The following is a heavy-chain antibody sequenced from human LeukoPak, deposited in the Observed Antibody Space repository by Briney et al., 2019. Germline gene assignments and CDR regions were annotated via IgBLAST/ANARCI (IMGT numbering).Heavy chain of an antibody. CDR1: GYSFTSYW. CDR2: IYPDDSDT. CDR3: ARNIVSSGYYYRPYYYMDV. D-gene: IGHD3-22*01. J-gene: IGHJ6*03. Sequence: GESLKISCKGSGYSFTSYWIGWVRQMPGKGLEWMGIIYPDDSDTRYSPSFQGQVTISADKSISTAYLQWSSLKASDTAMYYCARNIVSSGYYYRPYYYMDVWGKGTTVTVSS. V-gene: IGHV5-51*01.